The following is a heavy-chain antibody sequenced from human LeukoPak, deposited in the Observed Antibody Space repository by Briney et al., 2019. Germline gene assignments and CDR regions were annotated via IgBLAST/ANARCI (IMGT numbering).Heavy chain of an antibody. CDR1: GFTFSSYS. D-gene: IGHD5-12*01. Sequence: GRSLRLSCAASGFTFSSYSMHCVRQAPGKGLEYVSVISSNGGSTYYADSVKGRFTISRDNSKNTLYLQMSSLRAEDTAVYYCVKPGVRGYSGYDTFDYWGQGTLVTVSS. V-gene: IGHV3-64D*09. CDR2: ISSNGGST. J-gene: IGHJ4*02. CDR3: VKPGVRGYSGYDTFDY.